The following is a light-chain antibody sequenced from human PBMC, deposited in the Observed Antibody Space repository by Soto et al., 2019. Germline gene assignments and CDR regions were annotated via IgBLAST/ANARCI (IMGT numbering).Light chain of an antibody. Sequence: ETVLTQTPGTLSVSPGESATLSCRASQSVSSNYLAWYQQKRGQAPRLLIYGASSRATGVPDRFTGSGSGTDFTLTITRLEPEDFAVYFCQEYRRSSITFGQGTRLEIK. CDR2: GAS. CDR3: QEYRRSSIT. J-gene: IGKJ5*01. CDR1: QSVSSNY. V-gene: IGKV3-20*01.